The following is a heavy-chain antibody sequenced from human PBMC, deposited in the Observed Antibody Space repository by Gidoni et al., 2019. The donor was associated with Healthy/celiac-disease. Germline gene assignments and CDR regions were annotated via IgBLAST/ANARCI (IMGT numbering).Heavy chain of an antibody. CDR3: TRWYCSGGSCPSGMDV. CDR2: SRSKAYGGTT. Sequence: EVQLVESGVGLVQPVRSLRLSCTASGFPFCGYALNWFRQAQGKGLEWVGFSRSKAYGGTTEFVASVKGRFTISRDDSKSIAYLQMNSMKTEDTAVYYCTRWYCSGGSCPSGMDVWGQGTTVTVSS. CDR1: GFPFCGYA. D-gene: IGHD2-15*01. J-gene: IGHJ6*02. V-gene: IGHV3-49*03.